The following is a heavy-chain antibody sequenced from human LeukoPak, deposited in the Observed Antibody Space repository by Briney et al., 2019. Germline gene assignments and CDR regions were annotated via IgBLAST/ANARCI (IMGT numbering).Heavy chain of an antibody. CDR3: ARGSAVAGVY. V-gene: IGHV3-48*03. Sequence: PGGSLRLSCAASGFSVSIIYMNWVRQAPGKGLEWVSYISSSGNTVFYADSVKGRFTISRDNAKNSLNLQMNSLKGEDTAVYYCARGSAVAGVYWGQGTLVTVSS. D-gene: IGHD6-19*01. J-gene: IGHJ4*02. CDR1: GFSVSIIY. CDR2: ISSSGNTV.